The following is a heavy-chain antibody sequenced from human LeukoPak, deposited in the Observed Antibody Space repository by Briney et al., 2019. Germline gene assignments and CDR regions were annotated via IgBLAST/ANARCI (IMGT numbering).Heavy chain of an antibody. CDR2: IYYSGST. Sequence: SETLSLTCTVSGGSISSSSYYWGWIRQPPGKGLEWIGSIYYSGSTYYNPSLKSQVTISVDTSKNQFSLKLSSVTAADTAVYYCAHVVVVAATPYYFDYWGQGTLVTVSS. D-gene: IGHD2-15*01. J-gene: IGHJ4*02. V-gene: IGHV4-39*07. CDR1: GGSISSSSYY. CDR3: AHVVVVAATPYYFDY.